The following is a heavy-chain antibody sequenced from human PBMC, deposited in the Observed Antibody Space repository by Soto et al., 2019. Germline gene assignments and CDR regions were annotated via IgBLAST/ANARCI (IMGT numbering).Heavy chain of an antibody. D-gene: IGHD6-19*01. CDR1: GGSISSYY. CDR3: ASTVAASFDY. J-gene: IGHJ4*02. V-gene: IGHV4-59*08. Sequence: PPETLSLTCTVSGGSISSYYWSWIRQPPGKGLEWIGYIYYSGSTNYNPSLKSRVTISVDTSKNQFSLKLSSVTAADTAVYYCASTVAASFDYWGQGTLVTVS. CDR2: IYYSGST.